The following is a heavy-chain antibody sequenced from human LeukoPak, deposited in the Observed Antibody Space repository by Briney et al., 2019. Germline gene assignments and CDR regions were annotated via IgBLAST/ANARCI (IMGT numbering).Heavy chain of an antibody. V-gene: IGHV4-34*01. Sequence: SETLSLTCAVYGGSFNGYYWSWIRQPPGKGLEWIGEINHSGSTNYSPSLKSRVTLSVDTSKNQFSLRLSSVTAADTAVYYCACLTTADAFDIWGQGTMVTVSS. J-gene: IGHJ3*02. CDR2: INHSGST. CDR1: GGSFNGYY. D-gene: IGHD3-22*01. CDR3: ACLTTADAFDI.